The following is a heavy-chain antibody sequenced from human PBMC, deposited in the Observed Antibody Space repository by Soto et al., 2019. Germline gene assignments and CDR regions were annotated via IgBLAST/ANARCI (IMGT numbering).Heavy chain of an antibody. CDR3: ARDFTRVPPGYCSSTSCYGDDAFDI. D-gene: IGHD2-2*01. Sequence: SETLSLTCTVSGGSISSYYWSWIRQPPGKGLEWIGYIYYSGSTNYNPSLKSRVTISVDTSKNQFSLKLSSVTAADTAVYYCARDFTRVPPGYCSSTSCYGDDAFDIWGQGTMVT. CDR1: GGSISSYY. V-gene: IGHV4-59*01. CDR2: IYYSGST. J-gene: IGHJ3*02.